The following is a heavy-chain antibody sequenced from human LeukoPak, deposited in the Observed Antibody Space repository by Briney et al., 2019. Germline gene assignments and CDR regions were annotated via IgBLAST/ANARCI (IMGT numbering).Heavy chain of an antibody. D-gene: IGHD6-19*01. CDR1: GFTFSSYG. J-gene: IGHJ4*02. V-gene: IGHV3-30*18. CDR2: ISYDGSNK. Sequence: PGRSLRLSCAASGFTFSSYGMHWVRQAPGKGLEWVAVISYDGSNKYYADSVKGRFTISRDNSKNTLYLQMNSLRAEDTAVYYCAKVRGRGTYSSGWYLGYWGQGTLVTVS. CDR3: AKVRGRGTYSSGWYLGY.